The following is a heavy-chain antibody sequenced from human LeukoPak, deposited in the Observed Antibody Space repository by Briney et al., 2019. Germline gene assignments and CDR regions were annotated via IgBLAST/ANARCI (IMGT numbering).Heavy chain of an antibody. J-gene: IGHJ6*02. CDR3: ATSSLGVVVAATPKHYYYYYGMDV. V-gene: IGHV7-4-1*02. CDR2: INTNTGNP. D-gene: IGHD2-15*01. Sequence: ASVSVSCKASGYTFTSYAMNWVRQAAGQGREWMGWINTNTGNPTYAQGFTGRFVFSLDTSVSTAYVQISSLKADDTAVHYCATSSLGVVVAATPKHYYYYYGMDVWGQGTTVTVSS. CDR1: GYTFTSYA.